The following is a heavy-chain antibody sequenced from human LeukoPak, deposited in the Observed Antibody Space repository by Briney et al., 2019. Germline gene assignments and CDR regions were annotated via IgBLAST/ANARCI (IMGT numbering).Heavy chain of an antibody. CDR2: IYTSGST. V-gene: IGHV4-4*07. Sequence: KVSETLSLTCTVSGGSISSYYWSWIRQPAGKGLEWIGRIYTSGSTNYNPSLKSRVTMSVDTSKNQFSLKLSSVTAADTAVYYCARVSDSSGSPDAFDIWGQGTMVTVSS. J-gene: IGHJ3*02. CDR1: GGSISSYY. CDR3: ARVSDSSGSPDAFDI. D-gene: IGHD3-22*01.